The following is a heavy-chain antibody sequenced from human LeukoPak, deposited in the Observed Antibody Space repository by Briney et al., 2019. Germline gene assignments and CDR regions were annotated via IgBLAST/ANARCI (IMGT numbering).Heavy chain of an antibody. CDR3: ARDEYCTNGVCYFFDY. D-gene: IGHD2-8*01. CDR2: INPNSGGT. CDR1: GYTFTGYY. J-gene: IGHJ4*02. Sequence: VASVKVSCKASGYTFTGYYMHWVRQAPGHGLEWMGWINPNSGGTNYAQKFQGRVTMTRDTSVSTAYMELSRLRSDDTAVYYCARDEYCTNGVCYFFDYWGQGTLVTVSS. V-gene: IGHV1-2*02.